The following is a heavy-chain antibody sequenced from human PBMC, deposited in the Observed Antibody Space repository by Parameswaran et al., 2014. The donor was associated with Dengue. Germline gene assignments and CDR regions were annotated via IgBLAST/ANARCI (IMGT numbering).Heavy chain of an antibody. CDR2: ISYDGSNK. CDR3: AKDSSSWSGHYYYMDV. D-gene: IGHD6-13*01. J-gene: IGHJ6*03. V-gene: IGHV3-30*18. Sequence: WIRQPPGKGLEWVAVISYDGSNKYYAGSVKGRFTISRDNSKNTLYLQMNSLRAEDTAVYYCAKDSSSWSGHYYYMDVWGQGTTVTVSS.